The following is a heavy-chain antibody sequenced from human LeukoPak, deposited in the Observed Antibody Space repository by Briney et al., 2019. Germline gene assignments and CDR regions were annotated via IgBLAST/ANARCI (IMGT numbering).Heavy chain of an antibody. D-gene: IGHD1-26*01. J-gene: IGHJ4*02. Sequence: PSQTLSLTCTVSGGSISSGSYYWSWIRQLAGKGLEWIGRIYTSGSTNYNPSLKSRVTISVDTSKNQFSLKLSSVTAADTAVYYCARDRGAHRELDYWGQGTLVTVSS. CDR2: IYTSGST. V-gene: IGHV4-61*02. CDR1: GGSISSGSYY. CDR3: ARDRGAHRELDY.